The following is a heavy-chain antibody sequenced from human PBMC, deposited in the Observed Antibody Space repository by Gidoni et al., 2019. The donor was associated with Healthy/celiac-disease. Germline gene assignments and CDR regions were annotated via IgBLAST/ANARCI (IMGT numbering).Heavy chain of an antibody. CDR3: ARDLGGDYVGFQH. J-gene: IGHJ1*01. Sequence: QVQLVESGGGVVQPGRYLGLSCAASGFTFSSYAVHWVRQAPGKGLGWVAVISYDGSNKYYADSVKGRFTISRDNSKNTLYLQMNSLRAEDTAVYYCARDLGGDYVGFQHWGQGTLVTVSS. D-gene: IGHD4-17*01. V-gene: IGHV3-30-3*01. CDR2: ISYDGSNK. CDR1: GFTFSSYA.